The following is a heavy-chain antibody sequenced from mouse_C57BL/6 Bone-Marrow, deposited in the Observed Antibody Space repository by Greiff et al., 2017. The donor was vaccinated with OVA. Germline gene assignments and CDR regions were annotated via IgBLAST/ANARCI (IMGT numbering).Heavy chain of an antibody. V-gene: IGHV1-80*01. CDR2: IYPGDGDT. D-gene: IGHD1-1*01. Sequence: VQLQQSGAELVKPGASVKVSCKASGYAFSSYWMNWVKQRPGKGLEWIGQIYPGDGDTNYNGKFKGKATLTADKSSSTAYMQHSSLTSEDSAVYFCARSRNYYGSSFGYWYFDVWGTGTTVTVSS. CDR1: GYAFSSYW. J-gene: IGHJ1*03. CDR3: ARSRNYYGSSFGYWYFDV.